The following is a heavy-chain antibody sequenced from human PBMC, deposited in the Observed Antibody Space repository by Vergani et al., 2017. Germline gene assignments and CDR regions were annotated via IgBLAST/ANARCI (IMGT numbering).Heavy chain of an antibody. CDR2: ISARDPST. CDR3: ARLSYGSAPLLQGGYDC. V-gene: IGHV3-23*01. J-gene: IGHJ4*02. D-gene: IGHD5-12*01. Sequence: EVQLLQSGGGVIQPGGSVRLSCAASGFTFSACSMTWVRQAPGKGLVWVSAISARDPSTYYADSVKGRFTISRDNSKNMLYLQMNSLRAEDTAVYYCARLSYGSAPLLQGGYDCGGQGAMVSVSS. CDR1: GFTFSACS.